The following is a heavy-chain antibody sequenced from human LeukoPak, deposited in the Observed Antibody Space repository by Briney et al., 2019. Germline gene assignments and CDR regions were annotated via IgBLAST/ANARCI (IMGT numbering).Heavy chain of an antibody. J-gene: IGHJ6*02. CDR3: ARDPVVVVPAARNGDYYYYYGMDV. CDR2: INHSGST. CDR1: GGSFSGYY. D-gene: IGHD2-2*01. Sequence: PSETLSLTCAVYGGSFSGYYWSWIRQPPGKGLEWIGEINHSGSTNYNPSLKSRVTISVDTSKNQFSLKLSSVTAADTAVYYCARDPVVVVPAARNGDYYYYYGMDVWGQGTTVTVSS. V-gene: IGHV4-34*01.